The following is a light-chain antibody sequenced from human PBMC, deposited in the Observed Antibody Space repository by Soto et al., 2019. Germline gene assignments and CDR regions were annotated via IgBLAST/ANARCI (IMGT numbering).Light chain of an antibody. J-gene: IGKJ1*01. V-gene: IGKV1-5*03. CDR2: KSS. CDR3: QQYNDYPWT. CDR1: QSISSW. Sequence: DIQMTQSPSTLSASVGDRVTITCRASQSISSWLAWYQQKPGKAPKLLIYKSSSLESGVPSRFSGSGSGTEFTLTFSSLQPDDFATYYCQQYNDYPWTFGQGTNVEIK.